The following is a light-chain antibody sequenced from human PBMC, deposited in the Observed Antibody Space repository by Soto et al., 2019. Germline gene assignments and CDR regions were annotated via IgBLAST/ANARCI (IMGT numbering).Light chain of an antibody. Sequence: DIQMTQSPSTLSASVGDGVTITCRARQKISVWLAWYQQRSGKAPKFLIYDASNLETEVSSRFSGSGSGTEFTLTIRSLQPDDFATYYCQQYDSSSPTFGQGTKLEIK. V-gene: IGKV1-5*01. CDR1: QKISVW. CDR2: DAS. CDR3: QQYDSSSPT. J-gene: IGKJ2*01.